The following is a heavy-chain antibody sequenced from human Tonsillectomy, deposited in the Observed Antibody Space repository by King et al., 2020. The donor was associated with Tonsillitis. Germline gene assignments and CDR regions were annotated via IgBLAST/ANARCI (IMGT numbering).Heavy chain of an antibody. V-gene: IGHV2-70*01. CDR1: GFSLNTSGVC. CDR3: ARIPYLSTTACDI. Sequence: VTLKESGPALVKSTQTLTLTCTFSGFSLNTSGVCVTWIRQPPGKALEWLALIDWDDDKFYSTSLKTRLTISKDTSKNQVVLTMTNMDVVDTATYYCARIPYLSTTACDIWGQGTVVTVAS. J-gene: IGHJ3*02. CDR2: IDWDDDK. D-gene: IGHD1-14*01.